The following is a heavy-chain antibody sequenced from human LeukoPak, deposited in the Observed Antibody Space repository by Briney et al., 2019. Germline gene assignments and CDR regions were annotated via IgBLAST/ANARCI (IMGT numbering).Heavy chain of an antibody. J-gene: IGHJ3*02. CDR1: GGSFSSDY. V-gene: IGHV4-59*08. D-gene: IGHD3-10*01. CDR2: MHSNGNS. CDR3: ARHVLLWLGEHNHAFDI. Sequence: PETLSLTCTVSGGSFSSDYWSWIRQPPGKRLEWIGYMHSNGNSAYNPSLSSRVTVSLDTSKNQFSLRLESVTAADTALYYCARHVLLWLGEHNHAFDIWGRGTMVAVSS.